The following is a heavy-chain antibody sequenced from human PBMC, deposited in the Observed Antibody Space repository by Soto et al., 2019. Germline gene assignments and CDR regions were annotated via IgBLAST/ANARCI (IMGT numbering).Heavy chain of an antibody. CDR1: GGTFSSYT. J-gene: IGHJ4*02. D-gene: IGHD3-16*02. CDR3: VRGRVMITFGVVIVIDY. V-gene: IGHV1-8*02. CDR2: INPNTGYT. Sequence: ASVKVSCKASGGTFSSYTIIWVRQATGQGLEWMGWINPNTGYTDYAQKFQDRVTMTGNTSITTAYMELSSLRSEDTAVYYCVRGRVMITFGVVIVIDYWGQGSPVTVSS.